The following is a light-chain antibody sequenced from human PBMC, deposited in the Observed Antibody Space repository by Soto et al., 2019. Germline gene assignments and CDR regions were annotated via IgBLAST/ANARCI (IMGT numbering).Light chain of an antibody. Sequence: DIQMPQSPPTPSASVGXRVTITCRASQTIVTWLAWYQQKPGKAPKLLIYDASTLDGGVPSRFSGSGSGTDFTLTSSSLQPADFATYYCQQYITYSRTFGQGTKVDIK. V-gene: IGKV1-5*01. CDR1: QTIVTW. CDR2: DAS. CDR3: QQYITYSRT. J-gene: IGKJ1*01.